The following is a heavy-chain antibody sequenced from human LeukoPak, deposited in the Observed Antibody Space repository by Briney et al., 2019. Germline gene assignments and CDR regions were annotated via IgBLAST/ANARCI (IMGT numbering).Heavy chain of an antibody. CDR3: AGGLVVVAATPANWFDP. CDR2: INHSGST. D-gene: IGHD2-15*01. J-gene: IGHJ5*02. V-gene: IGHV4-34*01. Sequence: SETLSLTCAVYGGSFSGYYWSWIRQPPGKGLEWIGEINHSGSTNYNPSLKSRVTISVDTSKNQFSLKLSSVTAADTAVYYCAGGLVVVAATPANWFDPWGQGTLVTVSS. CDR1: GGSFSGYY.